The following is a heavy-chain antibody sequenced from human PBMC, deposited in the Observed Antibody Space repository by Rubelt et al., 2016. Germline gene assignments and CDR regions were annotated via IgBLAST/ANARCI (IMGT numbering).Heavy chain of an antibody. V-gene: IGHV3-11*04. D-gene: IGHD6-6*01. J-gene: IGHJ4*02. CDR3: ARWDTSSLDY. CDR2: FSGGGATI. CDR1: GFTFSDYY. Sequence: GGGVAQPGGSLRLSCAASGFTFSDYYMSWIRQAPGKGLEWVSYFSGGGATIYYADSLKGRFTISRDNAKTSLYLQINSLRAEATAVYYCARWDTSSLDYWGQGTLVTVSS.